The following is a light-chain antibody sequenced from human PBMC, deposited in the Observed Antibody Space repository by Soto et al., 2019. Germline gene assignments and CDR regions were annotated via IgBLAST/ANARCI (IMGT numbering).Light chain of an antibody. J-gene: IGKJ4*01. Sequence: EIVLTQSPATLSLSPGDRATLSCRASQGVGGYLAWFQQKPGQAPRLLIYDASIRATGIPARFSGSESGTVYTLTINSLEPEDFAVYYCQQYKDWPPLTFGGGTTVDIK. CDR2: DAS. CDR3: QQYKDWPPLT. V-gene: IGKV3-11*01. CDR1: QGVGGY.